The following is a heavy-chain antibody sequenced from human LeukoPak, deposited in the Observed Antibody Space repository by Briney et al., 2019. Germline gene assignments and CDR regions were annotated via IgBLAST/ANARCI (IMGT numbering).Heavy chain of an antibody. CDR3: AGLPFYDYVWGSYRRGSMDV. J-gene: IGHJ6*02. CDR1: GFTFSDYY. CDR2: ISSSGSTI. D-gene: IGHD3-16*02. V-gene: IGHV3-11*01. Sequence: GGSLRLSCAASGFTFSDYYMSWIRQAPGKGLEWVSYISSSGSTIYYADSVKGRFTISRDNAKNSLYLQMNSLRAEDTAVYYCAGLPFYDYVWGSYRRGSMDVWGQGTTVTVSS.